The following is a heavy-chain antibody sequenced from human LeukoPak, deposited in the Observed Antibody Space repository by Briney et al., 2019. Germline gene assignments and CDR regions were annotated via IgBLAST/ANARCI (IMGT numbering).Heavy chain of an antibody. Sequence: ASVKVSCKASGYTFTSYGISWVRQAPGQGLEWMGWISAYNGNTNYAQKLQGRVTMTTDTSTSTAYMELRSLRSDDTAVYYCARAGYFDWLFKYYMDVWGKGTTVTVSS. J-gene: IGHJ6*03. CDR3: ARAGYFDWLFKYYMDV. D-gene: IGHD3-9*01. V-gene: IGHV1-18*01. CDR1: GYTFTSYG. CDR2: ISAYNGNT.